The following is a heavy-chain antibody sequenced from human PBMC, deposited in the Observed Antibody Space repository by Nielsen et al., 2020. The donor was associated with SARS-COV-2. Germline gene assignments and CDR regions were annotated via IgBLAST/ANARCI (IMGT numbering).Heavy chain of an antibody. D-gene: IGHD3-22*01. CDR2: ISAYNGNT. CDR3: ARGHQYYYDGSGYSDY. V-gene: IGHV1-18*01. J-gene: IGHJ4*02. Sequence: WVRQAPGQGLEWMGWISAYNGNTNYAQKLQGRVTMTTDTSTSTAYMELRSLRSDDTAVYYCARGHQYYYDGSGYSDYWGQGTLVTVSS.